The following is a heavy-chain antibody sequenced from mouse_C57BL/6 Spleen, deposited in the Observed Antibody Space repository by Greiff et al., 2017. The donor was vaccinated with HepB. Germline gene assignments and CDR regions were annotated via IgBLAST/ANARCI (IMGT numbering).Heavy chain of an antibody. Sequence: VKLQQSGPELVKPGASVKISCKASGYAFSSSWMNWVKQRPGKGLEWIGRIYPGDGDTNYNGKFKGKATLTADKSSSTAYMQLSSLTSEDSAVYFCAPITTVVATGAMDYWGQGTSVTVSS. CDR2: IYPGDGDT. J-gene: IGHJ4*01. CDR1: GYAFSSSW. V-gene: IGHV1-82*01. D-gene: IGHD1-1*01. CDR3: APITTVVATGAMDY.